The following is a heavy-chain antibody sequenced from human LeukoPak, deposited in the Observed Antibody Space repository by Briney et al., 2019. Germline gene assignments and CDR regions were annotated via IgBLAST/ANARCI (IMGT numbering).Heavy chain of an antibody. CDR2: ISAYNGNT. CDR3: AREVVITSHVRAFDI. D-gene: IGHD3-22*01. V-gene: IGHV1-18*01. J-gene: IGHJ3*02. Sequence: ASVKVSCKASGYTFTSYGISWVRQAPGQGLEWMGWISAYNGNTNYAQKLQGRVTMTTDTSTSTAYMELRSLRSDDTAVYYCAREVVITSHVRAFDIWGQGTMVTVSS. CDR1: GYTFTSYG.